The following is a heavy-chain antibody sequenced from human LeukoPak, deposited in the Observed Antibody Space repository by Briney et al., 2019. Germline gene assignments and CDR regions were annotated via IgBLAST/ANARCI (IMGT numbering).Heavy chain of an antibody. CDR1: GFTFSSYW. D-gene: IGHD6-13*01. J-gene: IGHJ4*02. V-gene: IGHV3-7*01. CDR2: IKQHGSEK. CDR3: ARQSSGIAATDKIDY. Sequence: PGGSLRLSCVASGFTFSSYWMTWVRQAPGKGLEWVANIKQHGSEKNYVDSVKGRFTISRDNAKKSLYLQMNSLRVEDTAIYYCARQSSGIAATDKIDYWGQGTLVTVSS.